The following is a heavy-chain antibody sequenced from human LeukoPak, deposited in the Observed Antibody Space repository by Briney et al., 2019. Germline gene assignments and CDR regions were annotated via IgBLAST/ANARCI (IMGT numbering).Heavy chain of an antibody. J-gene: IGHJ4*02. Sequence: PGGSLRLSCAASGFTFSSYAMSWVRQAPGKGLQWVSDISGSGGSTYYADSVKGRFTISRDNSKNTLYLQMNSLRAEDTAVYYCAKVGVSGPHFDYWGQGTLVTVSS. V-gene: IGHV3-23*01. CDR1: GFTFSSYA. CDR2: ISGSGGST. CDR3: AKVGVSGPHFDY. D-gene: IGHD2-21*01.